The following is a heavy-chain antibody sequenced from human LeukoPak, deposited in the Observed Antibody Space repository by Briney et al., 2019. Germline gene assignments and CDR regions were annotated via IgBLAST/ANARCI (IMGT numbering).Heavy chain of an antibody. J-gene: IGHJ4*02. CDR2: ISSSSSYI. V-gene: IGHV3-21*01. CDR1: GFTFSSYS. CDR3: ARETPPTYYYDSSGYLSRANFDH. D-gene: IGHD3-22*01. Sequence: PGGSLRLSCAASGFTFSSYSMNWVRQAPGKGLEWVSSISSSSSYIYYADSVKGRFTISRDNAKNSLYLQMNSLRAEDTAVYYCARETPPTYYYDSSGYLSRANFDHWGQGTLVTVSS.